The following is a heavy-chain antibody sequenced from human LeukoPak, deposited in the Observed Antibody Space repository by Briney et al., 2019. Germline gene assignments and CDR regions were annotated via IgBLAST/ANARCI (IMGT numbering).Heavy chain of an antibody. J-gene: IGHJ4*02. CDR2: FSGSGGSI. V-gene: IGHV3-23*01. CDR1: GFTFSNYA. CDR3: ATCGRSRFGF. D-gene: IGHD4-17*01. Sequence: GGSLRLSCAASGFTFSNYAMSWVRQAPGKGLEWVSAFSGSGGSIYYADSEKGRFTISRDNSKNTLYLQMNSLRAGDTAVYYCATCGRSRFGFWGQGTLVTVSS.